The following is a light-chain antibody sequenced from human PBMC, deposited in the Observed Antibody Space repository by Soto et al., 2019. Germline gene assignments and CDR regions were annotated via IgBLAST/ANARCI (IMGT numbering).Light chain of an antibody. CDR3: QQRSNWGLFT. V-gene: IGKV3-11*01. CDR2: DAS. Sequence: EIGMTQSPATLSLSPEERATLSCRASQSVSSYLAWYQQKPGQAPRLLIYDASNRATGIPARFSGSGSGTDFTLTISSLEPEDFAVYYCQQRSNWGLFTFGPGTKVDIK. CDR1: QSVSSY. J-gene: IGKJ3*01.